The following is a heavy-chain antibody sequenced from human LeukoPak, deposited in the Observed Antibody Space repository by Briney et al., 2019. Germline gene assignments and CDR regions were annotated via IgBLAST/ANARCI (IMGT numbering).Heavy chain of an antibody. CDR1: GYTFTGYY. V-gene: IGHV1-2*02. Sequence: ASVKVSCKASGYTFTGYYMHWVRQAPGQGLEWMGWINPNSGGTNYAQKFQGRVTMTRDTSVSTAYMELSRLRSDDTAVYYCARDPNYDYVWGSYRYGNYFDYWGQGTLVTVSS. CDR3: ARDPNYDYVWGSYRYGNYFDY. CDR2: INPNSGGT. J-gene: IGHJ4*02. D-gene: IGHD3-16*02.